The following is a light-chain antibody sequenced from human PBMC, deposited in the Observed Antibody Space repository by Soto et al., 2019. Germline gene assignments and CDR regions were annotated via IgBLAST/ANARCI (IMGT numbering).Light chain of an antibody. CDR1: QSIGGNF. CDR2: GAS. V-gene: IGKV3-20*01. J-gene: IGKJ1*01. CDR3: HQYGNSPQT. Sequence: EIVLAHSLGTLSLSTGEGATLSCRASQSIGGNFLAWYQQRRGQAPRLLIHGASNRATGIPDRFSGSGSGTVFTLTINILEPDDFAVYYCHQYGNSPQTFGQGTKVDI.